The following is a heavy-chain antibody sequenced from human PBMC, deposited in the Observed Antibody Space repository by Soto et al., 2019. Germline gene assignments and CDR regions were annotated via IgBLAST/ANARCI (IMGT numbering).Heavy chain of an antibody. D-gene: IGHD4-17*01. CDR1: GYTFTSYA. Sequence: ASVKVSCKASGYTFTSYAMHWVRQAPGQRLEWMGWINAGNGNTKYSQKFQGRVTITRDTSASTAYMELSSLRSEDTAVYYCARQTATDYYYYGMDVWGQGTTVTGSS. J-gene: IGHJ6*02. V-gene: IGHV1-3*01. CDR3: ARQTATDYYYYGMDV. CDR2: INAGNGNT.